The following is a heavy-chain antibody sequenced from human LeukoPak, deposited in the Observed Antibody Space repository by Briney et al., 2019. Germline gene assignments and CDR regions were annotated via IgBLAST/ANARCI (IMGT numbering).Heavy chain of an antibody. CDR1: GGSFSGYS. CDR3: ARVRLPPYYYYFYYMDA. J-gene: IGHJ6*03. V-gene: IGHV4-34*01. CDR2: INHSGTT. Sequence: PSETLSLTCAVYGGSFSGYSWTWIRQPPGKGLEWIGEINHSGTTDYNPSLQSRVTISLDTSKNQFSLKVTSVTAADTAVYYCARVRLPPYYYYFYYMDAWGTGTTVTVSS. D-gene: IGHD5-18*01.